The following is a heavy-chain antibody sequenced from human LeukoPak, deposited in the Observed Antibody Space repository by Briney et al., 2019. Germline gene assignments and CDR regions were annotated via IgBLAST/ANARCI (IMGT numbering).Heavy chain of an antibody. J-gene: IGHJ4*02. CDR1: GGSITSYY. D-gene: IGHD5-12*01. CDR2: IYYSGST. CDR3: ARGGYSGYDY. V-gene: IGHV4-59*01. Sequence: SETLSLTCTVSGGSITSYYWSWIRQPPGKGLEWIGYIYYSGSTNYNPSLKSRVTISVDTSKNQFSLKLSSVTAADTAVYYCARGGYSGYDYWGQGTLVTVSS.